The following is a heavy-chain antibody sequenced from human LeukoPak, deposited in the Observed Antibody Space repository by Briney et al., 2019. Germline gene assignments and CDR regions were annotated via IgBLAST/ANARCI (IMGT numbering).Heavy chain of an antibody. J-gene: IGHJ5*02. CDR3: ARLPRWFNGWFDP. D-gene: IGHD2-15*01. CDR1: GDSISRSRHF. CDR2: INHSGST. Sequence: SETLSLTCNVSGDSISRSRHFWAWIRQPPGKGLEWIGEINHSGSTNYNPSLKSRVTISVDTSKNQFSLKLSSVTAADTAVYYCARLPRWFNGWFDPWGQGTLVTVSS. V-gene: IGHV4-39*07.